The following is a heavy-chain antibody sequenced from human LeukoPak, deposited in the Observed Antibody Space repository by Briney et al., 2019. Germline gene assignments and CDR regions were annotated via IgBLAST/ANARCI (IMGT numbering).Heavy chain of an antibody. V-gene: IGHV4-61*02. Sequence: SQTLSLTCTVSGGSISSGSYYWSWIRQPAGKGLEWIGRIYTSGSTNYNPSLKSRVTMSVDTSKNQFSLKLSSVTAADTAVYYCARGQRSYFRAVDDWGQGTLVTVSS. CDR1: GGSISSGSYY. CDR2: IYTSGST. D-gene: IGHD1-26*01. CDR3: ARGQRSYFRAVDD. J-gene: IGHJ4*02.